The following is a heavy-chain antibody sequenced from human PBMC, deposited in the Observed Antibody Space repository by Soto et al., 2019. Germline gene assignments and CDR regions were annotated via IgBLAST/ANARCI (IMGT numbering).Heavy chain of an antibody. J-gene: IGHJ5*02. CDR1: GYTFTSYY. V-gene: IGHV1-46*01. D-gene: IGHD4-17*01. CDR2: INPSGGST. Sequence: ASVKVSCKASGYTFTSYYMHWVRQAPGQGLEWRGIINPSGGSTSYAQKFQGRVTMTRDTSTSTVYMELSSLRSEDTAVYYCARARSNDYGPNWFEPWGQGTMVTVSS. CDR3: ARARSNDYGPNWFEP.